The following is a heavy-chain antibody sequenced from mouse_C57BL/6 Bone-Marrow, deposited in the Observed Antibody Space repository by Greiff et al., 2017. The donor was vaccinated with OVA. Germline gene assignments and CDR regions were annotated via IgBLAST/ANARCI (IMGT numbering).Heavy chain of an antibody. CDR1: GYTFTDYY. J-gene: IGHJ3*01. D-gene: IGHD2-12*01. V-gene: IGHV1-26*01. CDR3: ARVGAYYSDGWFAY. CDR2: INPNNGFT. Sequence: VQLQQSGPELVKPGASVKISCKASGYTFTDYYMNWVKQSHGKSLEWIGDINPNNGFTSYNQKFKGKATLTVDKSSSTAYMELRSLTSEDSAVYYCARVGAYYSDGWFAYWGRGSLVTVSA.